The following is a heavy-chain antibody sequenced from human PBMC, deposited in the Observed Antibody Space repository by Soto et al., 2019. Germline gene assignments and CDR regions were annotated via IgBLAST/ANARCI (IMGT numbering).Heavy chain of an antibody. CDR1: GGSFSGYY. Sequence: PSETLSLTCAVYGGSFSGYYWSWIRQPPGKGLEWIGEINHSGSTNYNPSLKSRVTISVDTSKNQFSLKLSSVTAADTAVYYCAGYYYDSSGRVRHWGQGTLVTVSS. V-gene: IGHV4-34*01. CDR2: INHSGST. D-gene: IGHD3-22*01. CDR3: AGYYYDSSGRVRH. J-gene: IGHJ1*01.